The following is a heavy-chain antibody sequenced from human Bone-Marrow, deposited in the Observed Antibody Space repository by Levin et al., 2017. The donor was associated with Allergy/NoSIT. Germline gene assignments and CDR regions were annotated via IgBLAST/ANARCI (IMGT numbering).Heavy chain of an antibody. V-gene: IGHV3-21*01. CDR2: ISSSSSYI. CDR3: ARVPEGGMDV. J-gene: IGHJ6*02. CDR1: GFTFSSYS. Sequence: ETLSLTCAASGFTFSSYSMNWVRQAPGKGLEWVSSISSSSSYIYSASSLPCRFPISRDNAKNSLYLQMNSLRAEDTAVYYCARVPEGGMDVWGQGTTVTVSS.